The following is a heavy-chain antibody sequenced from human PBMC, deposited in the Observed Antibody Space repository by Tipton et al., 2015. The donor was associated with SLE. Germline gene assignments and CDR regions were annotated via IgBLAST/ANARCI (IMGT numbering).Heavy chain of an antibody. CDR2: INEDGSEK. CDR3: VREGEAFDF. V-gene: IGHV3-7*01. J-gene: IGHJ4*02. Sequence: SLRLSCAGSGFTLSSYWMNWVRQAPGKGLEWVANINEDGSEKYYVDSVKGRFTISRDNAKNSLYLQMNSLRVEDTAVYYCVREGEAFDFWGQGTLVTVAS. D-gene: IGHD3-16*01. CDR1: GFTLSSYW.